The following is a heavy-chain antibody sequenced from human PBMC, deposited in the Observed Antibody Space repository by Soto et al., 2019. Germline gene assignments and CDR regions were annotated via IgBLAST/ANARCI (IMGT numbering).Heavy chain of an antibody. J-gene: IGHJ4*02. Sequence: QLQLQESGPGLVKPSETLSLTCTVSGGSISSSSYYWGWIRQPPGKGLEWVSTIDRISSRTHYADSVKGRFTISRDNSKNTLYLQTNSLRVEDTAVYYCAKGALGYCHHGICYQHSDYWGQGTLVTVSS. CDR1: GGSISSSSYY. CDR3: AKGALGYCHHGICYQHSDY. V-gene: IGHV4-39*07. D-gene: IGHD2-8*01. CDR2: IDRISSRT.